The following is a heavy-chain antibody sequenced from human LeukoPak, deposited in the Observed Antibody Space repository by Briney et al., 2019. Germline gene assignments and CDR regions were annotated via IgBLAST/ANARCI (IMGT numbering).Heavy chain of an antibody. CDR3: ARRAGSSGYSYYFDY. CDR2: IYYSGNT. CDR1: GGSISSYY. V-gene: IGHV4-59*08. D-gene: IGHD3-22*01. Sequence: SETLSLTCTVSGGSISSYYWSWIRQPPGKGLEWIGHIYYSGNTNYKHSLKSRVTISLDTSKNQFSLKLTSVIAADTAVYYCARRAGSSGYSYYFDYWGQDTLVTVAS. J-gene: IGHJ4*02.